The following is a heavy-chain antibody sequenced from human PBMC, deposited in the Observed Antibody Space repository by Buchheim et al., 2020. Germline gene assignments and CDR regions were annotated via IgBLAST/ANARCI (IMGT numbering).Heavy chain of an antibody. Sequence: VQLVESGEGLVQPGGSLRLSCAASGFTFSDYYMSWIRQVPGKGLEWVSYISGSGSSTYYTDSVKGRFTISRDNARNSLYLQMNSLRAEDTAEYYCARDVTAFLTFSYYGMDVWGQGT. V-gene: IGHV3-11*01. CDR3: ARDVTAFLTFSYYGMDV. CDR1: GFTFSDYY. D-gene: IGHD2/OR15-2a*01. J-gene: IGHJ6*02. CDR2: ISGSGSST.